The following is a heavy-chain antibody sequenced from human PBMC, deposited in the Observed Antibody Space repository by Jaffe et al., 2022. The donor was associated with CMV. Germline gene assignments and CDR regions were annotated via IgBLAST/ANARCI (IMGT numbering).Heavy chain of an antibody. CDR3: ARGKVAAAGKIEERPTGGLFDY. J-gene: IGHJ4*02. CDR2: INHSGST. Sequence: QVQLQQWGAGLLKPSETLSLTCAVYGGSFSGYYWSWIRQPPGKGLEWIGEINHSGSTNYNPSLKSRVTISVDTSKNQFSLKLSSVTAADTAVYYCARGKVAAAGKIEERPTGGLFDYWGQGTLVTVSS. V-gene: IGHV4-34*01. CDR1: GGSFSGYY. D-gene: IGHD6-13*01.